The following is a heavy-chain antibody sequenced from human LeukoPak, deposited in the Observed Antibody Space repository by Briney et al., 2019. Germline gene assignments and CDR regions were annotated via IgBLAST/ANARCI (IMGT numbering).Heavy chain of an antibody. V-gene: IGHV1-69*04. CDR2: IIPILGIA. J-gene: IGHJ6*02. D-gene: IGHD6-25*01. CDR1: GGTFSSYA. CDR3: ARDRGPKGYYYYGMDV. Sequence: SVKVSCKASGGTFSSYAISWVRQAPGQGLEWMGRIIPILGIANYAQKFQGRVTITTDKSTSTAYMELSSLRSEDTAVYYCARDRGPKGYYYYGMDVWGQGTTVTVSS.